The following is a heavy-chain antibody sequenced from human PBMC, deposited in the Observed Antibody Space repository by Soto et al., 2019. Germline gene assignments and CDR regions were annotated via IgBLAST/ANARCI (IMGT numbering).Heavy chain of an antibody. D-gene: IGHD2-15*01. Sequence: EVQLVESGGGLVKPGGSLRLSCAASGFTFSSYTMNWVRQAPGKGLEWVSSISRSSSYIYFADSVKGRSTISRDNAKNSLYLQMNSLRAEDTAVYYCGAATGAYWRQGTLVTVSS. CDR1: GFTFSSYT. V-gene: IGHV3-21*01. J-gene: IGHJ4*02. CDR2: ISRSSSYI. CDR3: GAATGAY.